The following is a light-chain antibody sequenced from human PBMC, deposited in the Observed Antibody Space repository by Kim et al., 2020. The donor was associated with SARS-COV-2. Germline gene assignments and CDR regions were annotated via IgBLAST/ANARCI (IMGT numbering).Light chain of an antibody. CDR2: GKN. J-gene: IGLJ2*01. CDR3: NCQDISGDHPCV. Sequence: SSELTQDPVVSVALGQTVRITCQGDSLRSFFPSWYQQKPGRAPVLVIHGKNKRPSEIPDRFSGSRSDSTATLTITGAQAEDEADYYCNCQDISGDHPCVFGGGTKLTVL. CDR1: SLRSFF. V-gene: IGLV3-19*01.